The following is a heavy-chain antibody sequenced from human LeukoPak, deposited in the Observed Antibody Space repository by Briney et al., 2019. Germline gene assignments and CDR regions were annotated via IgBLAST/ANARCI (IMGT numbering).Heavy chain of an antibody. CDR2: ISSSSSYI. D-gene: IGHD1-1*01. J-gene: IGHJ6*03. CDR1: GFTFSSYS. CDR3: ARDTPTAYYYYMDV. Sequence: PGGSLRLSCAASGFTFSSYSMNWVRQAPGKGLEWVSSISSSSSYIYYADSVKGRFTISRDNAKNSLYLQMNSLRAEDTAVYYCARDTPTAYYYYMDVWGKGTTVTVSS. V-gene: IGHV3-21*01.